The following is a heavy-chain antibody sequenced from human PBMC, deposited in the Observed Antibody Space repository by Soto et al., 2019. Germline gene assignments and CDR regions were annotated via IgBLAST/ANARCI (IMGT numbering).Heavy chain of an antibody. CDR2: IYWNDDK. D-gene: IGHD3-16*01. CDR1: GFSLSTSGVG. J-gene: IGHJ6*01. Sequence: YGPTLVNPTQTLTLTCTFSGFSLSTSGVGVGWIRQPPGKALEWLALIYWNDDKRYSPSLKSRLTITKDTSKNQVVLTMTNMDPVDTATYYCAPRASPTKDYGMDVWGPGTPVTVYS. CDR3: APRASPTKDYGMDV. V-gene: IGHV2-5*01.